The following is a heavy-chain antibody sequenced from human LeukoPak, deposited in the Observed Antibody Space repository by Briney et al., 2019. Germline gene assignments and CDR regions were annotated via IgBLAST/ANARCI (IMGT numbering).Heavy chain of an antibody. CDR3: AREVNSGYDYRYFDY. Sequence: SQTLSLTCTVSGGSISSGGYYWSWIRQHPGKGLEWIGYIYYSGSTYYNPSLKSRVTISVDTSKNQFSLKLSSVTAADTAVYYCAREVNSGYDYRYFDYWGQGTLVTVSS. J-gene: IGHJ4*02. CDR1: GGSISSGGYY. V-gene: IGHV4-31*03. D-gene: IGHD5-12*01. CDR2: IYYSGST.